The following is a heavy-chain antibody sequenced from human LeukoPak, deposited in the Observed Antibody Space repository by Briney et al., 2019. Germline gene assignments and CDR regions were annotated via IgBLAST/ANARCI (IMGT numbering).Heavy chain of an antibody. CDR3: AKFSPRGAAGNFY. V-gene: IGHV3-30*18. CDR2: ISYDGSNK. Sequence: GGSLRLSCAASGFTFSNYGMHWVRQAPGKGLEWVAVISYDGSNKYYADSVKGRFTISRDNSKNTLYLQMNSLRAEDTAVYYCAKFSPRGAAGNFYWGQGTLVTVSS. D-gene: IGHD6-13*01. CDR1: GFTFSNYG. J-gene: IGHJ4*02.